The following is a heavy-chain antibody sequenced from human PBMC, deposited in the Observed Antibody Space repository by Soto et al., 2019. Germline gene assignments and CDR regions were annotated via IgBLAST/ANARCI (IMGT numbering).Heavy chain of an antibody. CDR2: ITGSGAGT. Sequence: GVSLRISCDASGFILSNYAMSWVRQAPVKGLEWVSAITGSGAGTYYAESVRGRFTISRDNSKNTLYLQMNSLRAEDTAVYYCAKYTSGWDFDYWGQGALVSVSS. J-gene: IGHJ4*02. D-gene: IGHD6-19*01. CDR1: GFILSNYA. CDR3: AKYTSGWDFDY. V-gene: IGHV3-23*01.